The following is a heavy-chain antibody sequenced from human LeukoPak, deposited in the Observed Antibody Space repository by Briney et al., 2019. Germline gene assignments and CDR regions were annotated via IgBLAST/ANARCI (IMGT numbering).Heavy chain of an antibody. CDR2: VHLDGRT. Sequence: PSETLSLTCGVSGGSISSTNWWTWIRQPPGKGLEWIGEVHLDGRTNFNPSLKSRLTMSVDLSENHVSLKLTSVTAADTAVYYCAREGGFYRPLDYSGQGTLVTVSS. V-gene: IGHV4-4*02. CDR1: GGSISSTNW. J-gene: IGHJ4*02. CDR3: AREGGFYRPLDY. D-gene: IGHD6-25*01.